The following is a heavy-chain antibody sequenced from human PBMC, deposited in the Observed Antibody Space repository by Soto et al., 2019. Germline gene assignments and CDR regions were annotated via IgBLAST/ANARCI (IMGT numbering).Heavy chain of an antibody. CDR1: GYKFTSSW. CDR2: IFPSDSDT. V-gene: IGHV5-51*01. CDR3: ARKDKSGYFNWFDP. Sequence: LGESLKISCRTSGYKFTSSWIAWVRQKPGKGLEWMGIIFPSDSDTRYSPSFQGQVTISADRSTSTVFLQWASLKASDTAVYFCARKDKSGYFNWFDPWGKGTLVTVSS. D-gene: IGHD3-22*01. J-gene: IGHJ5*02.